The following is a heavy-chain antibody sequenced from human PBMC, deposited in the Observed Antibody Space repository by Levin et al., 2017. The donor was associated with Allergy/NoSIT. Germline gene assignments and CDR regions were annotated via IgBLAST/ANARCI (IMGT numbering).Heavy chain of an antibody. V-gene: IGHV3-11*01. CDR1: GFSFRDYY. D-gene: IGHD3-3*02. J-gene: IGHJ4*02. CDR3: AKGGAEHSNAFLGA. CDR2: ISGLDSTP. Sequence: KAGGSLRLSCAASGFSFRDYYMSWIRQAPGKGLECVAYISGLDSTPYYADSVKGRFTISRDNAKNSLSLRGNSLRVEDTAVYYCAKGGAEHSNAFLGAWGQGILVTVSS.